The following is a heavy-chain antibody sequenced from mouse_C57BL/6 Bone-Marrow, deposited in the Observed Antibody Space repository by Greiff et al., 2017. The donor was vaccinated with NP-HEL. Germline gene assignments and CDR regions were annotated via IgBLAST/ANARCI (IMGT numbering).Heavy chain of an antibody. V-gene: IGHV1-64*01. Sequence: VQLHQPGAELVKPGASVKLSCKASGYTFTSYWMHWVKQRPGQGLEWIGMIHPNSGSTNYNEKFKSKATLTVDKSSSTAYMQLSSLTSEDSAVYYCAREDYYGSSYDYFDYWGQGTTLTVSS. CDR2: IHPNSGST. D-gene: IGHD1-1*01. CDR3: AREDYYGSSYDYFDY. CDR1: GYTFTSYW. J-gene: IGHJ2*01.